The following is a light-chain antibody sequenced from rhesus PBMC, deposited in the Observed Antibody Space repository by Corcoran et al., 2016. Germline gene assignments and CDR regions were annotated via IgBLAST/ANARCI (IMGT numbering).Light chain of an antibody. Sequence: DIVMTQTPLSLPVTPGEPASISCRSSQSLLDSEDGNTYLDWYLQKPGQSPQLVIYEVSNRASGVPDRFRGSGADTDFTMKSSRVEAEDVGVYYCMQALEVPRTFGGGTKGEIK. CDR1: QSLLDSEDGNTY. V-gene: IGKV2-104*02. J-gene: IGKJ4*01. CDR2: EVS. CDR3: MQALEVPRT.